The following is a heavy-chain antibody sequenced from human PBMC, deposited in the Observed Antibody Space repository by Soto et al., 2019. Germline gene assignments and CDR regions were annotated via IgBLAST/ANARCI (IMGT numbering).Heavy chain of an antibody. CDR2: INPSVGST. CDR3: ARGDGISWQSENYYYGMDV. V-gene: IGHV1-46*01. CDR1: GYTFTSYY. J-gene: IGHJ6*02. D-gene: IGHD1-20*01. Sequence: ASVKVSCKASGYTFTSYYMHWVRQAPGQGLEWMGIINPSVGSTSYAQKFQGRVTMTRDTSTSTVYMELSSLRSEDTAVYYCARGDGISWQSENYYYGMDVWGQGTTVTVSS.